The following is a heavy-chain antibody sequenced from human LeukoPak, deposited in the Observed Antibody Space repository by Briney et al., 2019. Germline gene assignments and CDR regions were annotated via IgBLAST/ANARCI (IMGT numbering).Heavy chain of an antibody. D-gene: IGHD3-3*01. J-gene: IGHJ4*02. V-gene: IGHV3-9*01. CDR1: GFTFDDYA. CDR2: ISWNSGSI. CDR3: AKAQAYYDFWSGSHGPFDY. Sequence: GGSLRLPCAASGFTFDDYAMHWVRQAPGKGLEWVSGISWNSGSIGYADSVKGRFTISRDNAKNSLYLQMNSLRAEDTALYYCAKAQAYYDFWSGSHGPFDYWGQGTLVTVSS.